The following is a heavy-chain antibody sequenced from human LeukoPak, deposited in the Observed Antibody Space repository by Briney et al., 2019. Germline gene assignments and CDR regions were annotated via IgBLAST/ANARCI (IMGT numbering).Heavy chain of an antibody. V-gene: IGHV4-34*01. CDR1: GGSFSGYY. CDR3: ARHGDGDYVVTDWFDP. D-gene: IGHD4-17*01. Sequence: PSETLSLTCAVYGGSFSGYYWSWIRQPPGKGLEWIGEINHSGSTNYNPSLKSRVTISVDTSRNQFSLKLSYVTAADTAVYYCARHGDGDYVVTDWFDPWGQGTLVTVSS. J-gene: IGHJ5*02. CDR2: INHSGST.